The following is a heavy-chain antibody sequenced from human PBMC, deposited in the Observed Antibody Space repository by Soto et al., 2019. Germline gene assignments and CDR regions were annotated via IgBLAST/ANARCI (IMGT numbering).Heavy chain of an antibody. CDR1: GGSFTSNNC. J-gene: IGHJ4*02. CDR2: IYRTGST. V-gene: IGHV4-4*02. D-gene: IGHD1-7*01. Sequence: SETLSLTCAVSGGSFTSNNCWTWVRQPPGQGLEWIGEIYRTGSTNYNPSLKSRVTISLDKSENQFSLKVTSLTDADTAVYYCASRDPGTSVDYWGQRTLVPVSP. CDR3: ASRDPGTSVDY.